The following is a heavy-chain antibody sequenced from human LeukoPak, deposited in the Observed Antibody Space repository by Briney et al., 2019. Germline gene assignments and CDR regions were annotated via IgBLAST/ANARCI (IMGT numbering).Heavy chain of an antibody. CDR1: GFTFSSYA. J-gene: IGHJ3*02. Sequence: PGRSLRLSCAASGFTFSSYAMHWVRPAPGKGLEWVVVISYDGSNKYYADSVKGRFTISRDNSKNTLYLQMNSLRAEDTAVYYCARAPILYGLGEEDAFDIWAEGQWSPSLQ. D-gene: IGHD3-16*01. CDR3: ARAPILYGLGEEDAFDI. CDR2: ISYDGSNK. V-gene: IGHV3-30*04.